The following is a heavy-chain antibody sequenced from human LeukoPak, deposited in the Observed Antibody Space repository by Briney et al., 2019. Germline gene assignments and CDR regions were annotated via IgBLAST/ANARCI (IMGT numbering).Heavy chain of an antibody. CDR2: MYPNSGNT. D-gene: IGHD6-13*01. CDR3: ASQAGYSRSWYYYYYGMDV. Sequence: GASVKVSCKASGYTFTSYDINWVRQATGQGLEWMGWMYPNSGNTRYAQQFQGRSPNTRKTSINTAYMELSRLRSEDTAVYYCASQAGYSRSWYYYYYGMDVWGQGTTVTVSS. V-gene: IGHV1-8*01. J-gene: IGHJ6*01. CDR1: GYTFTSYD.